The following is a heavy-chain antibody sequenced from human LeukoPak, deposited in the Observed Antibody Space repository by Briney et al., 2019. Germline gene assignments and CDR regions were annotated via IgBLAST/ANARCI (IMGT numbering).Heavy chain of an antibody. CDR2: IYPGDSDT. V-gene: IGHV5-51*01. D-gene: IGHD3-10*01. CDR1: GYSFTSYW. CDR3: ARWYYYGSGSYYNAVDP. Sequence: GESLKISCKGSGYSFTSYWIGWVRQMPGKGLEWMGIIYPGDSDTRYSPSFQGQVTISADKSISTAYLQWSSLKASDTAMYYCARWYYYGSGSYYNAVDPWGQGTLVTVSS. J-gene: IGHJ5*02.